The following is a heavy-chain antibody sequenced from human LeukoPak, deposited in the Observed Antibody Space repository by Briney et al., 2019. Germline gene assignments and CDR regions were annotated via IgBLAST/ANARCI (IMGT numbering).Heavy chain of an antibody. D-gene: IGHD3-10*01. CDR2: ISGSGGST. V-gene: IGHV3-23*01. J-gene: IGHJ4*02. Sequence: GGSLRLSCAASGFTSSSYAMSWVRQAPGKGLEWVSAISGSGGSTYYADSVKGRFTISRDNSKNTLYLQMNSLRAEDTAVYYRAKALYYYGSGYDYWGQGTLVTVSS. CDR3: AKALYYYGSGYDY. CDR1: GFTSSSYA.